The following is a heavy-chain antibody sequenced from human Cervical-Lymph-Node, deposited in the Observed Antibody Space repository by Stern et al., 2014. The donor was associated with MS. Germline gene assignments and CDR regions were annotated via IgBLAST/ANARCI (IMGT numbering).Heavy chain of an antibody. D-gene: IGHD2-15*01. V-gene: IGHV4-61*02. Sequence: VQLVESGPGLVKPSQTLSLTCTVSGGSISSGNYFWSWIRLPAGKGLEWIGRVYISGSTDYNPSLNSRVTISLDTSKTHFSLKLTSVTAADTAVYYCARDGRADRVWGQGTTVTVSS. CDR1: GGSISSGNYF. CDR3: ARDGRADRV. J-gene: IGHJ6*02. CDR2: VYISGST.